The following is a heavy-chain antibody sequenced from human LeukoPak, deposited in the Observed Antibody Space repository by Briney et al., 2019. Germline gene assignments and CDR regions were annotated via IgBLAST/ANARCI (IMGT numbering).Heavy chain of an antibody. V-gene: IGHV3-21*01. CDR2: ISSSSYI. CDR3: ARLTPYASGSIIDY. D-gene: IGHD3-10*01. J-gene: IGHJ4*02. Sequence: GESLRLSCAASGFTFSTYSMNWVRQAPGKGLEWVSSISSSSYIYYADSVKGRFTISRDNAKNSLYLQMNSLRADDTAVYYCARLTPYASGSIIDYWGQGILVTVSS. CDR1: GFTFSTYS.